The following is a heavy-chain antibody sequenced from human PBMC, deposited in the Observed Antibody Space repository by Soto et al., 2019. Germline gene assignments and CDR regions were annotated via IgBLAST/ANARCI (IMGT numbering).Heavy chain of an antibody. CDR2: ISNSGST. D-gene: IGHD2-21*01. CDR3: ARDPELHGLDY. J-gene: IGHJ4*02. Sequence: ETLSLTCSVSGGSVSSGVYYWICIRQPPGKGLELIGYISNSGSTNYNPSLTSRVAISLDRSRNQFSLKLTSVTAADTAIYFCARDPELHGLDYWGRGTLVTVSS. CDR1: GGSVSSGVYY. V-gene: IGHV4-61*08.